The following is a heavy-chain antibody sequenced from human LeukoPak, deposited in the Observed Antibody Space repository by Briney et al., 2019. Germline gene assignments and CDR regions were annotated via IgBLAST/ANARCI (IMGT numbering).Heavy chain of an antibody. Sequence: GGSLRLSCAASGFTFSSYGMSWVRQAPGKGLEWVSAISGSGGSTYYADSVKGRFTISRDNSKTTLYLQMNSLRADDTAVYYCAKGGRYCSGGNCYFFDYWGQGTLVSVSS. CDR2: ISGSGGST. V-gene: IGHV3-23*01. D-gene: IGHD2-15*01. J-gene: IGHJ4*02. CDR1: GFTFSSYG. CDR3: AKGGRYCSGGNCYFFDY.